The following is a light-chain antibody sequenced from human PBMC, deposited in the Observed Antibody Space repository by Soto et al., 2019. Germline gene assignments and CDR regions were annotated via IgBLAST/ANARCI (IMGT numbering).Light chain of an antibody. J-gene: IGLJ1*01. V-gene: IGLV2-11*01. CDR2: DVT. Sequence: QSALTQPRSVSGSPGQSVTISCTGTSSDVGGYNYVSWYQQHPGKAPELMIYDVTKRPSGVPDRVSGSKSGNTASLTISGLQAEDEADYYCCSYVGTDTYSFGTGTKVTVL. CDR1: SSDVGGYNY. CDR3: CSYVGTDTYS.